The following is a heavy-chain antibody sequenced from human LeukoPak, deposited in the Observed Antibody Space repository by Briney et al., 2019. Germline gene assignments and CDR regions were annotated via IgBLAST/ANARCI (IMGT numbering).Heavy chain of an antibody. CDR2: FDPEDGET. J-gene: IGHJ2*01. CDR3: ATAYCSSTSCYWYFDL. Sequence: GASVKVSCKVSGYTLTELSMHWVRQAPGKGLEWRGGFDPEDGETIYAQKFQGRVTMTEDTSTDTAYMELSSLRSEDTAVYYCATAYCSSTSCYWYFDLWGRGTLVTVSS. D-gene: IGHD2-2*01. V-gene: IGHV1-24*01. CDR1: GYTLTELS.